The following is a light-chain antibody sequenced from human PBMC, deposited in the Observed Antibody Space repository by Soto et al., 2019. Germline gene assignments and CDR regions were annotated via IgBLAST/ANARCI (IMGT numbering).Light chain of an antibody. CDR3: QQSYSPPPVT. V-gene: IGKV1-39*01. Sequence: DIQMTQSPSSLSASVGDRVTITCRASQSINRFLNWYQQKPGEAPKLLIYAAASLQSGVPSRFSGSGSGTDFTLTISSLQPEDFATYYCQQSYSPPPVTFGQGTRLEIK. CDR2: AAA. J-gene: IGKJ5*01. CDR1: QSINRF.